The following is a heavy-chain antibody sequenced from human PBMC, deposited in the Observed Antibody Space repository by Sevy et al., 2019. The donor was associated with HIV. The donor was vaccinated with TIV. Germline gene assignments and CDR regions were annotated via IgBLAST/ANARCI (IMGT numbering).Heavy chain of an antibody. J-gene: IGHJ6*02. D-gene: IGHD3-3*01. Sequence: ASVKVSCKISGYRLSELSMHWVRQAPGKGLEWMGRFDPEDGEIIYAQKFQGRVTVTEDTSTDTAYMELSRLRSEDTAVYYCARAKRFLEWLLSPFPYYYYGMDVWGQGTTVTVSS. CDR3: ARAKRFLEWLLSPFPYYYYGMDV. CDR1: GYRLSELS. V-gene: IGHV1-24*01. CDR2: FDPEDGEI.